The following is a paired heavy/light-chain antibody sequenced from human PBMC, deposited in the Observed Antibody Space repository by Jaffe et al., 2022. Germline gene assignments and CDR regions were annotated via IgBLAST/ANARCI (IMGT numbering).Light chain of an antibody. CDR3: GTWDSSLSVGV. J-gene: IGLJ3*02. CDR2: ENN. Sequence: QSVLTQPPSVSAAPGQKVTISCSGSSSNIGNNYVSWYQQLPGTAPKLLIYENNKRPSGIPDRFSGSKSGTSATLGITGLQTGDEADYYCGTWDSSLSVGVFGGGTKLTVL. CDR1: SSNIGNNY. V-gene: IGLV1-51*02.
Heavy chain of an antibody. V-gene: IGHV4-34*01. J-gene: IGHJ3*02. CDR1: GGSFSGYY. CDR3: ARGWRHSGHIVVVTAIHAFDI. Sequence: QVQLQQWGAGLLKPSETLSLTCAVYGGSFSGYYWSWIRQPPGKGLEWIGEINHSGSTNYNPSLKSRVTISVDTSKNQFSLKLSSVTAADTAVYYCARGWRHSGHIVVVTAIHAFDIWGQGTMVTVSS. CDR2: INHSGST. D-gene: IGHD2-21*02.